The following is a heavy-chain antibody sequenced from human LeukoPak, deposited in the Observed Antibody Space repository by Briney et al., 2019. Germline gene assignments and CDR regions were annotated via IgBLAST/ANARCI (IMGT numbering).Heavy chain of an antibody. D-gene: IGHD1-26*01. Sequence: ASVKVSCKASGYTFTDYFMHWVRQAPGQGLEWTGRIIPILDIANYALMYQGRVTITADKSTSKVYMELSSLRSEDTAVYYCARTPISGATYWFDPWGQGTLVTVSS. CDR2: IIPILDIA. V-gene: IGHV1-69*02. J-gene: IGHJ5*02. CDR3: ARTPISGATYWFDP. CDR1: GYTFTDYF.